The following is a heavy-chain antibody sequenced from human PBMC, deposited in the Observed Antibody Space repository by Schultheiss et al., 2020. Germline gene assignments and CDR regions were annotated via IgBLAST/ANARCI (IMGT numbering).Heavy chain of an antibody. Sequence: GGSLRLSCAASDFIFSNAWMNWVRQAPGKGLEWVSAISGSGGSTYYADSVKGRFTISRDNAKNSLYLQMNSLRAEDTAVYYCARVRGEAEDFWGQGTMVTVSS. J-gene: IGHJ3*01. CDR3: ARVRGEAEDF. CDR2: ISGSGGST. CDR1: DFIFSNAW. V-gene: IGHV3-21*01. D-gene: IGHD3/OR15-3a*01.